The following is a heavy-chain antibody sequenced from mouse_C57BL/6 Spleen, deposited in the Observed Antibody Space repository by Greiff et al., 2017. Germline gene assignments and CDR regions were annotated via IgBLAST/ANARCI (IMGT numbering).Heavy chain of an antibody. J-gene: IGHJ2*01. CDR3: ARSITTVVETDY. CDR2: IHPNSGST. D-gene: IGHD1-1*01. V-gene: IGHV1-64*01. Sequence: QVQLQQPGAELVKPGASVKLSCKASGYTFTSYWMPWVQQRPGQGLEWIGMIHPNSGSTNYNEKFKSKATLTVDKSSSTAYMQLSSLTSEDSAVXYCARSITTVVETDYWGQGTTLTVSS. CDR1: GYTFTSYW.